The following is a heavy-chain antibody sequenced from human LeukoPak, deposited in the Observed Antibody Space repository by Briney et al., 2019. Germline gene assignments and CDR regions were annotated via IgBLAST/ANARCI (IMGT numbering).Heavy chain of an antibody. Sequence: SETLSLTCTVSGGSINNYYWSWVRQPPGKELEWIGYIYYSGNTDYSPSLKSRVTISIDTSKKQFSLKLTSVTAADTAVYYCARHMKGWGLLIDYWGQGTLVTVSS. J-gene: IGHJ4*02. V-gene: IGHV4-59*08. CDR3: ARHMKGWGLLIDY. CDR1: GGSINNYY. CDR2: IYYSGNT. D-gene: IGHD1-26*01.